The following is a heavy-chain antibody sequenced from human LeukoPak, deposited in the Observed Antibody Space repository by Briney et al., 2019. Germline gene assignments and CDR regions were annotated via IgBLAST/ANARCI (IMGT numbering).Heavy chain of an antibody. J-gene: IGHJ4*02. V-gene: IGHV1-2*02. Sequence: ASVKVSCKASGYTLTSYGISWVRQAPGQGLEWMGWINPNSGGTNYAQKFQGRVTMTRDTSISTAYMELSRLRSDDTAVYYCARDQAPLWFGELWVDYWGQGTLVTVSS. CDR1: GYTLTSYG. CDR2: INPNSGGT. D-gene: IGHD3-10*01. CDR3: ARDQAPLWFGELWVDY.